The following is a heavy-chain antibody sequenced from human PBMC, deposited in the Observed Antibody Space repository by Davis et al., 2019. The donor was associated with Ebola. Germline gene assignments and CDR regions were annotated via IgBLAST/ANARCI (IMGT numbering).Heavy chain of an antibody. D-gene: IGHD4-17*01. V-gene: IGHV3-73*01. CDR1: GFTFSGSA. Sequence: PSETLSLTCAASGFTFSGSAMHWVRQASGKGLEWVGRIRSKANSYATAYAASVKGRFTISRDDSKNTAYLQMNSLKTEDTAVYYCTSAYGDWDYWGQGTLVTVSS. J-gene: IGHJ4*02. CDR2: IRSKANSYAT. CDR3: TSAYGDWDY.